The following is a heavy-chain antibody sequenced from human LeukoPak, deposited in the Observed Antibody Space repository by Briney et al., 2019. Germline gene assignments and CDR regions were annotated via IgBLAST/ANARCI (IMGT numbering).Heavy chain of an antibody. V-gene: IGHV3-30*02. CDR2: IRYDGSNK. Sequence: PGGSLRLSCAASGFTFSSYGMHWVRQAPGKGLEWVAFIRYDGSNKYYADSVKGRFTISRDNSKNTLYLQMNSLRAEDTAVYYCAKEGKWLQSHFDYWGQGTLVTVSS. D-gene: IGHD5-24*01. J-gene: IGHJ4*02. CDR1: GFTFSSYG. CDR3: AKEGKWLQSHFDY.